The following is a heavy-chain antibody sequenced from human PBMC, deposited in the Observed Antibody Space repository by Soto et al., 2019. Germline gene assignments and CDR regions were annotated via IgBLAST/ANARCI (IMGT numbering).Heavy chain of an antibody. V-gene: IGHV4-39*01. CDR3: ARASVLGYCSGGSCPPNRFDY. CDR2: IYYSGST. Sequence: SETLSLTCTVSGGSISSSSYYWGWIRQPPGKGLEWIGSIYYSGSTYYNPSLKSRVTISVDTSKNQFSLKLSSVTAADTAVYYCARASVLGYCSGGSCPPNRFDYWGQGTLVTVSS. D-gene: IGHD2-15*01. J-gene: IGHJ4*02. CDR1: GGSISSSSYY.